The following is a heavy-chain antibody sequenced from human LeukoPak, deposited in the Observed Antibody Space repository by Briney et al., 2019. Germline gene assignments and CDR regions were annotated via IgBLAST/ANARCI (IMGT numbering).Heavy chain of an antibody. D-gene: IGHD2-2*01. Sequence: SQTLSLTCAISGDSVSSNSAAWNWIRQSPSRGLEWLGRTYYRSKWYNDYAVSVKSRITINPDTSKNQFSLQLNSVTPRDTAVYYCARAGAHCSSTSCPEGFDYWGQGALVTVSS. J-gene: IGHJ4*02. CDR2: TYYRSKWYN. CDR3: ARAGAHCSSTSCPEGFDY. CDR1: GDSVSSNSAA. V-gene: IGHV6-1*01.